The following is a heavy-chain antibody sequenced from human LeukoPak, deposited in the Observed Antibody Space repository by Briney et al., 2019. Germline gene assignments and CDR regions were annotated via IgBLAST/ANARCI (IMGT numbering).Heavy chain of an antibody. J-gene: IGHJ4*02. V-gene: IGHV3-21*01. CDR2: ISRSSTYI. Sequence: GGSLRLSCAASGFTFSNYRMNWVRQAPGKGLEWVSSISRSSTYIFYADSVKGRFTISRDNAKNSLYLQMNSLRAEDTAVYYCARDPCSGGSCSDDWGQGTLVTVSS. CDR3: ARDPCSGGSCSDD. CDR1: GFTFSNYR. D-gene: IGHD2-15*01.